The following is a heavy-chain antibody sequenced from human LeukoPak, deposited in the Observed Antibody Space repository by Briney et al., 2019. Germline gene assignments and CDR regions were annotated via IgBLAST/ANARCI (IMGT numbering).Heavy chain of an antibody. D-gene: IGHD3-10*01. Sequence: SETLSLTCTVSGGSISSRSYYWGWIRQPPGTGLEWIGSIYYSGSTNYNPSLKSRVTISVDTSKSQFSLKLSSVTAADTAVYYCARVFDSGSQAYFYYMDVWGKGTTVTISS. J-gene: IGHJ6*03. CDR2: IYYSGST. V-gene: IGHV4-39*07. CDR1: GGSISSRSYY. CDR3: ARVFDSGSQAYFYYMDV.